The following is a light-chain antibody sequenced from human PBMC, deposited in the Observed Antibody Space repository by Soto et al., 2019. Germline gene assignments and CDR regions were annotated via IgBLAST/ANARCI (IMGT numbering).Light chain of an antibody. CDR2: KAS. J-gene: IGKJ1*01. CDR1: QSISSW. CDR3: QQYNSYST. Sequence: DIQMTQSPSTLSASVVGRFTITFRASQSISSWLAWYQQKPGKAPKLLIYKASSLESGVPSRFSGSGSGTEFTLTISSLQPDDFATYYCQQYNSYSTFGQGTKV. V-gene: IGKV1-5*03.